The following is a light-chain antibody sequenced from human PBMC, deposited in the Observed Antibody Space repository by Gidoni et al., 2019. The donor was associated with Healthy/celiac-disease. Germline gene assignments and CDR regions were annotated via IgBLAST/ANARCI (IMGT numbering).Light chain of an antibody. CDR2: LGS. J-gene: IGKJ2*01. CDR3: LQALQTPYT. CDR1: QSLLHSNGYNY. V-gene: IGKV2-28*01. Sequence: DIVMTQSPLSLPVTPGEPATISCRSSQSLLHSNGYNYLAWYLQKPGQSPQLLIYLGSNRDSGVPTVFIGSGACTDFTLQISRVETEYVGVYYCLQALQTPYTFGQGTKLEIK.